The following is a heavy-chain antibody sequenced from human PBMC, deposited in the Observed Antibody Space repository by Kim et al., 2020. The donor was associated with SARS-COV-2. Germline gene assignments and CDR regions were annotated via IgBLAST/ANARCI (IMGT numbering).Heavy chain of an antibody. CDR2: IDWDDVK. D-gene: IGHD5-12*01. V-gene: IGHV2-70*11. CDR1: GFSLSTSKIC. Sequence: SGPTLVNPTQTLTLTCTFSGFSLSTSKICVSWIRQPPGKALEWLARIDWDDVKYYSTSLKTRLTISKDTSKNQVVLTMTKMDPVDTATYYCARTRHDGYRVDGMDVWGQGTTVTVFS. CDR3: ARTRHDGYRVDGMDV. J-gene: IGHJ6*02.